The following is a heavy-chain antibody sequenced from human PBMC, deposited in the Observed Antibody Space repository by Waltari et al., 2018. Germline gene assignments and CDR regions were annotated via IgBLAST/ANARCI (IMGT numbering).Heavy chain of an antibody. Sequence: QVQLQQWGAGLLKPSETLSLTCAVYGGSFSGYYWSWIRQPPGKGLEWIGEINHSGSTTDNPSLKSRVTISVDTSKNQFSLKLSSVTAADTAVYYCARGRGYSYGYYFDYWGQGTLVTVSS. D-gene: IGHD5-18*01. CDR2: INHSGST. J-gene: IGHJ4*02. CDR3: ARGRGYSYGYYFDY. CDR1: GGSFSGYY. V-gene: IGHV4-34*01.